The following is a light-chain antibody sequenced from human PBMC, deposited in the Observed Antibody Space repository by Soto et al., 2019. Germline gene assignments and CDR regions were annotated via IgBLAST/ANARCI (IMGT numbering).Light chain of an antibody. CDR1: QIVSSS. V-gene: IGKV3-11*01. CDR3: QQSKNRPRA. Sequence: DIVLTQSPGTLSLSPGERATISCRASQIVSSSLAWYQQKPGIAPRLLIYDASNRATGIPARFSGSGSGTDFTLTVSSLEPEDVACYYCQQSKNRPRAFGEGTKVDI. CDR2: DAS. J-gene: IGKJ4*01.